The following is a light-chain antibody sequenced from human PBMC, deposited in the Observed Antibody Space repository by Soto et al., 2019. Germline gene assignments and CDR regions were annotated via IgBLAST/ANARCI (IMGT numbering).Light chain of an antibody. Sequence: EIVLTQSPGTLSLSPGERATLSCRASQSVSSNYLVWYQQKPGQAPRLLIHGASSRATGIPDWFSGSGSGTDLPLTISTREPEDVAVYYCQQYCGSSAWTFGQGTKVEIK. V-gene: IGKV3-20*01. J-gene: IGKJ1*01. CDR1: QSVSSNY. CDR3: QQYCGSSAWT. CDR2: GAS.